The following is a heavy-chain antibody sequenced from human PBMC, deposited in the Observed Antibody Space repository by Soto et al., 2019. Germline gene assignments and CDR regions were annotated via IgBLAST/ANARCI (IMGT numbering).Heavy chain of an antibody. D-gene: IGHD1-26*01. V-gene: IGHV1-18*01. CDR1: GYTFATYA. J-gene: IGHJ4*02. CDR3: ARVTVPRVVGDTSFSSGVDY. Sequence: ASVKVSFKASGYTFATYAVHWVRQAPGQGLEWMGWISAYNGKTNYAQKLQGRVTMTTDTSTSTAYMELRSLRSDDTAVYYCARVTVPRVVGDTSFSSGVDYWGQGTLVTVSS. CDR2: ISAYNGKT.